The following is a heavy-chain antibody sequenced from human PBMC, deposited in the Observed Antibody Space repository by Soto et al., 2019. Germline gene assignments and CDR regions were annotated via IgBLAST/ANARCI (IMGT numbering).Heavy chain of an antibody. CDR2: ISSGAGNT. J-gene: IGHJ4*02. D-gene: IGHD2-15*01. V-gene: IGHV3-23*01. CDR3: ARSRPYSGIDY. CDR1: GFTFISYA. Sequence: VQLLESGGGLGQPGGSLRLSCATSGFTFISYAVNWVRQAPGKGLQWVSGISSGAGNTYYADSVEGRFTISRDTSKNTVVLELNNLRAEDTAIYYCARSRPYSGIDYWGQGTLVTVSS.